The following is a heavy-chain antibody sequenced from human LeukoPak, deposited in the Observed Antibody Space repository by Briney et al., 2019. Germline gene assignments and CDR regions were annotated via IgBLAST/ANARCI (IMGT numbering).Heavy chain of an antibody. CDR3: ARDLYYDSSGYYSD. V-gene: IGHV1-69*05. Sequence: ASVKVSCKASGGTFSSYAISWVRQAPGQGLELMGGIIPIFGTANYAQKFQGRVTITTDESTSTAYMELSSLRSEDTAVYYCARDLYYDSSGYYSDWGQGTLVTVSS. CDR1: GGTFSSYA. J-gene: IGHJ4*02. CDR2: IIPIFGTA. D-gene: IGHD3-22*01.